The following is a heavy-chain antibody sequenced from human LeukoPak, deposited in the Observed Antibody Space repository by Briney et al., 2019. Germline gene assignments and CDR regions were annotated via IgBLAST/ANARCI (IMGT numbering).Heavy chain of an antibody. V-gene: IGHV3-7*01. CDR1: GFTFSSYW. Sequence: GGSLRLSCAASGFTFSSYWMNWVRQAPGKGLEWVANINLDGSEKYYVDSVKGRFTISRDNAKNSLYLHMNSLRAEDTAVYYSGASRYNSGGDAYWGQGTLAIVSS. CDR2: INLDGSEK. J-gene: IGHJ4*02. CDR3: GASRYNSGGDAY. D-gene: IGHD6-19*01.